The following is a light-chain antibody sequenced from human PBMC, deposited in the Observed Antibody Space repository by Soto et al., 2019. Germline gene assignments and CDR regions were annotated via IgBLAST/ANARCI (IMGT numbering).Light chain of an antibody. CDR2: YAS. Sequence: VLTQSPATLSLSPGERATLSCRASQTVSRYLAWYQQKPGQAPRLLIYYASNRATGIPARFSGSGSGTDYNLTISSLKPEDFAVYYCQQRSTWPLFTFGGGTKVEI. J-gene: IGKJ4*01. V-gene: IGKV3-11*01. CDR3: QQRSTWPLFT. CDR1: QTVSRY.